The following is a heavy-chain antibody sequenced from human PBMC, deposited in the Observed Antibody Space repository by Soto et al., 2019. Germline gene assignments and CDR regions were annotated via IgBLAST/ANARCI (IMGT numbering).Heavy chain of an antibody. J-gene: IGHJ5*02. V-gene: IGHV1-69*19. D-gene: IGHD6-13*01. CDR2: IIPLFGTA. Sequence: QVQLVPSGAEVKKPGSSVTVSCKASGGTFSSYAISWVRQAPGQGLEWMGGIIPLFGTANYAPKCQGRVTMTADDSTSTAYMELSSLRAEDTDVYYCARDPYSSSWNDNWFDPWGQGTLVTGSS. CDR3: ARDPYSSSWNDNWFDP. CDR1: GGTFSSYA.